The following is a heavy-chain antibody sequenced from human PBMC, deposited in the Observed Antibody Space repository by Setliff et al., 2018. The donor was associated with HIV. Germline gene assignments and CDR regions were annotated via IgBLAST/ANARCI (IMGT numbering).Heavy chain of an antibody. V-gene: IGHV5-51*01. CDR3: ARRLGSGSYYKSDSYYYMDV. Sequence: PGESLTISCKGSGYRFTKYWIAWVRQMPGKGLEWVGIIYPDDSDIRYSPSFQGQVTISADKSISTAYLQWSGLEASDSAIYYCARRLGSGSYYKSDSYYYMDVWGKGTTVTVSS. J-gene: IGHJ6*03. D-gene: IGHD3-10*01. CDR2: IYPDDSDI. CDR1: GYRFTKYW.